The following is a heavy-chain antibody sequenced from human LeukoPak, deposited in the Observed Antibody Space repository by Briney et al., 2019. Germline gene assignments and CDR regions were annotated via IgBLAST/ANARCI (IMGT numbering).Heavy chain of an antibody. CDR1: GFTFSSYS. Sequence: GGSLRLSCAASGFTFSSYSMNWVRQAPGKGLEWVSSISSSSSYIYYADSVKGRFTISRDNAKNSLYLQMNSLRAEDTAVYYCARDRGRPAANDAFDIWGQGTMLTVSS. D-gene: IGHD2-2*01. CDR3: ARDRGRPAANDAFDI. V-gene: IGHV3-21*01. J-gene: IGHJ3*02. CDR2: ISSSSSYI.